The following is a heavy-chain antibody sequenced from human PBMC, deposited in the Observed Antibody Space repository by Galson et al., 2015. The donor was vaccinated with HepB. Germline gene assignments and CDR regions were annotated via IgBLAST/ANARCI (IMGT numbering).Heavy chain of an antibody. CDR1: EFTFSDYW. D-gene: IGHD2-21*01. CDR3: ARDVVPRGIHYVGMDV. J-gene: IGHJ6*02. CDR2: VKYDGNAK. Sequence: SLRLSCAASEFTFSDYWMCWVRQAPGKGLEWVAQVKYDGNAKYYVDSAKGRFTISRDNAKNSPYLQMNSLRAEDTAVYYCARDVVPRGIHYVGMDVWGQGTTVTVS. V-gene: IGHV3-7*01.